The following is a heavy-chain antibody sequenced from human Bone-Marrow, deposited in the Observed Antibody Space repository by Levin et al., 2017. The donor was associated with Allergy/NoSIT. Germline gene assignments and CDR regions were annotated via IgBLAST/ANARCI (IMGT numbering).Heavy chain of an antibody. D-gene: IGHD3-22*01. CDR2: ISYDGSNK. CDR3: AKEAEGPFAMIVVVTYYFDY. J-gene: IGHJ4*02. V-gene: IGHV3-30-3*01. CDR1: GFTFSSYA. Sequence: GGSLRLSCAASGFTFSSYAMHWVRQAPGKGLEWVAVISYDGSNKYYADSVKGRFTISRDNSKNTLYLQMNSLRAEDTAVYYCAKEAEGPFAMIVVVTYYFDYWGQGTLVTVSS.